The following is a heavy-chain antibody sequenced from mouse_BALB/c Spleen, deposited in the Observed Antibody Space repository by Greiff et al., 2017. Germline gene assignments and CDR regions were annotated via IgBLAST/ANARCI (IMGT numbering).Heavy chain of an antibody. J-gene: IGHJ2*01. CDR3: ASITTVVANFDY. Sequence: VKVVESGAELAKPGASVKMSCKASGYTFTSYWMHWVKQRPGQGLEWIGYINPSTGYTEYNQKFKDKATLTADKSSSTAYMQLSSLTSEDSAVYYCASITTVVANFDYWGQGTTLTVSS. D-gene: IGHD1-1*01. CDR1: GYTFTSYW. CDR2: INPSTGYT. V-gene: IGHV1-7*01.